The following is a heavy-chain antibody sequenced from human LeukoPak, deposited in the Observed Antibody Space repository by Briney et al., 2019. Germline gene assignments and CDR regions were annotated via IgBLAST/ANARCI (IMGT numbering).Heavy chain of an antibody. D-gene: IGHD1-20*01. V-gene: IGHV3-23*01. CDR1: GFTFSTYA. J-gene: IGHJ4*02. CDR3: AKGNGIIGI. CDR2: ISGSGGST. Sequence: GGSLRLSCAASGFTFSTYAMSWVRQAPGKGLEWVSAISGSGGSTYYADSVKGRFTISRDNSRNTLYLQMNSLRAEDTATYYCAKGNGIIGIWGQGTLVTVSS.